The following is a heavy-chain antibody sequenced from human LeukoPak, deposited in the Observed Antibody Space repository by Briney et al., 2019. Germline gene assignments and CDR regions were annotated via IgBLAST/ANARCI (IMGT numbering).Heavy chain of an antibody. Sequence: GGSLRLSCETSGFTFSSYSMNWVRQAPGKELEWVSSISSSSSYIYYADSVKGRFTISRDNAKNSLYLQMNSLRAEDTAVYYCARLDTAMVADYWGQGTLVTVSS. CDR2: ISSSSSYI. CDR1: GFTFSSYS. D-gene: IGHD5-18*01. CDR3: ARLDTAMVADY. J-gene: IGHJ4*02. V-gene: IGHV3-21*01.